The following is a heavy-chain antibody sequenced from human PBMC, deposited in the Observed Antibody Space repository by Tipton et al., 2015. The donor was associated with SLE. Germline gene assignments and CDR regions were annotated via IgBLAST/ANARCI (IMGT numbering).Heavy chain of an antibody. D-gene: IGHD3-16*01. Sequence: QVQLVQSGAEVKKPGASVKVSCTASGYTLSDFYLHWVRQAPGQGLEWMGWINPNSGATKYAQKFQGRVTMTRDTSVNAAYLELSDLTSDDTAVFYCASPRGGTYLHGGQGTLVTVSS. CDR3: ASPRGGTYLH. CDR1: GYTLSDFY. J-gene: IGHJ4*02. V-gene: IGHV1-2*02. CDR2: INPNSGAT.